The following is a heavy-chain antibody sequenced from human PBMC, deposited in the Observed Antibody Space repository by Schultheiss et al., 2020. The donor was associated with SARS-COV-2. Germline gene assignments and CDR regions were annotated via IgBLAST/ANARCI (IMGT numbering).Heavy chain of an antibody. CDR1: GYTFTDYY. CDR2: INPNSGGT. V-gene: IGHV1-2*04. D-gene: IGHD4-17*01. J-gene: IGHJ3*02. Sequence: ASVKVSCKASGYTFTDYYMHWVRQAPGQGLEWMGWINPNSGGTNYAQKFQGWVTMTRDTSISTAYVELSRLRSDDTAVYYCARDKGDYYPSHDAFDIWGQGTMVTVSS. CDR3: ARDKGDYYPSHDAFDI.